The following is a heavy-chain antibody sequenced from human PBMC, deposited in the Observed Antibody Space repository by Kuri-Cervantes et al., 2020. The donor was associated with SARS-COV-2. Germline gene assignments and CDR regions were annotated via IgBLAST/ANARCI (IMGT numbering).Heavy chain of an antibody. V-gene: IGHV1-24*01. D-gene: IGHD1-26*01. CDR1: GYTLTELS. CDR2: FDPEDGET. CDR3: ARANGGSYRGWFDP. Sequence: ASVKVSCKVSGYTLTELSMHWVRQAPGKGLEWMGGFDPEDGETIYAQKFQGRVTMTEDTSTDTAYMELSSLRAEDTAVYYCARANGGSYRGWFDPWGQGTLVTVSS. J-gene: IGHJ5*02.